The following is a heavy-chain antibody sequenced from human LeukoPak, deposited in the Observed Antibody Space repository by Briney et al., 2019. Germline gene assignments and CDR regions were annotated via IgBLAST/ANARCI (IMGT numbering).Heavy chain of an antibody. CDR2: INPNSGGT. V-gene: IGHV1-2*02. CDR3: ARRSSSWTKFPFDY. Sequence: GASVKVSCKASGYTFTGYYMHWVRQAPGQGLEWMGWINPNSGGTNYAQKFQGRVTMTRDTSISTAYMELSSLRSEDTAVYYCARRSSSWTKFPFDYWGQGTLVTVSS. J-gene: IGHJ4*02. D-gene: IGHD6-13*01. CDR1: GYTFTGYY.